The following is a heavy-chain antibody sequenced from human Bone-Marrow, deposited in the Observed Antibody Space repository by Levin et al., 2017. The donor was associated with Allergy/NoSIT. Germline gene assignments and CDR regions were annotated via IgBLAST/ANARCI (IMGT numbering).Heavy chain of an antibody. CDR3: TTFHPHCSPTNCYSDYFDY. V-gene: IGHV3-15*01. CDR1: GFTFRNAW. D-gene: IGHD2-2*01. J-gene: IGHJ4*02. CDR2: IKSKADGGTT. Sequence: GESLKISCAASGFTFRNAWMSWVRQAPGKGLEWVGRIKSKADGGTTFYAAPVKGRFTISRDDSKNTLYLQMNSLKIEDTAMYYCTTFHPHCSPTNCYSDYFDYWGQGTLATVSS.